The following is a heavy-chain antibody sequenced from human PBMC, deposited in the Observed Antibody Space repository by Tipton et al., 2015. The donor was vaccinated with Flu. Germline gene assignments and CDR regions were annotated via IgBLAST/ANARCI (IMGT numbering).Heavy chain of an antibody. V-gene: IGHV1-2*06. J-gene: IGHJ4*02. Sequence: QMQLVQSGAEVKSPGASLRVSCKASGYTFTGFYIHWVRQARGQGLEWMGRITPNTGATKYAQKFQGRVTMTRDTSIDTAYMELSTLRSDDTAVYYCARDIRGGDLSFDHWGQGTVVVVSS. CDR1: GYTFTGFY. CDR2: ITPNTGAT. CDR3: ARDIRGGDLSFDH. D-gene: IGHD1-14*01.